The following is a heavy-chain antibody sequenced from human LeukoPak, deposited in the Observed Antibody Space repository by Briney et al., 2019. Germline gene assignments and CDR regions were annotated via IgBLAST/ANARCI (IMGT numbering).Heavy chain of an antibody. CDR3: ARAYDQDTFDI. Sequence: SETLSLTCTVSGGSITNYSRSWIRQPPGKGLEWIGYIYYSGSTNYNPSLKSRVTISVDTSKNQFSLNLSSVTAADTAVYYCARAYDQDTFDIWGQGTMVTVSS. CDR2: IYYSGST. J-gene: IGHJ3*02. CDR1: GGSITNYS. V-gene: IGHV4-59*01. D-gene: IGHD2-21*01.